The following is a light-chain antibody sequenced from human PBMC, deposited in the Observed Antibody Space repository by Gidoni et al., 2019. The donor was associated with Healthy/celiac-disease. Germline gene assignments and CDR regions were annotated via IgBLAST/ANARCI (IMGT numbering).Light chain of an antibody. V-gene: IGKV3-20*01. CDR2: GAS. J-gene: IGKJ3*01. CDR1: QSVSSSY. Sequence: EFVFTQSPGTLSLSPRERATLSCRASQSVSSSYLAWYQQKPGQAPRLLIYGASSRATGIPDRLSGSGSGTDFTLTISRLEPEDFAVYYCQQYGSSPRTFGPGTKVDIK. CDR3: QQYGSSPRT.